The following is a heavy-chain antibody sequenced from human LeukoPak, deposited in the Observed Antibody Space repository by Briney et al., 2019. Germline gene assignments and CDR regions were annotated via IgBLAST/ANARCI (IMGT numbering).Heavy chain of an antibody. V-gene: IGHV3-48*03. CDR1: GFTFSSYE. Sequence: GGSLRLSCAASGFTFSSYEMNWVRQAPGKGLEWVSYISSSGSTIYYADSVKDRFTISRDNAKNSLYLQMNSLRAEDTAVYYCARVSGSGSYSVRYDAFDIWGQGTMVTVSS. CDR2: ISSSGSTI. J-gene: IGHJ3*02. CDR3: ARVSGSGSYSVRYDAFDI. D-gene: IGHD3-10*01.